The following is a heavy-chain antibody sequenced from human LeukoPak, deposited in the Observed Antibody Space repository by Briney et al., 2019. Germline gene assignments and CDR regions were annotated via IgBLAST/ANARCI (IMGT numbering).Heavy chain of an antibody. CDR1: GIIFSNYW. D-gene: IGHD2-21*02. Sequence: GGSLRLSCAASGIIFSNYWMHWVRQAPGKGLVWVSRINRDGSSTSYADSVKGRFTISRDNAKNTLYLQMNSLRAEDTAVYYCARDWVTNARYYYYYYMDVWGKGTTVTVSS. CDR3: ARDWVTNARYYYYYYMDV. J-gene: IGHJ6*03. V-gene: IGHV3-74*01. CDR2: INRDGSST.